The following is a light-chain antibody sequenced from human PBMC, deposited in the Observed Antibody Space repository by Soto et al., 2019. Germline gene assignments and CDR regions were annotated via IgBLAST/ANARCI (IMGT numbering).Light chain of an antibody. J-gene: IGLJ2*01. CDR1: TSDVGGYNY. CDR2: DVT. CDR3: SSFTNSIVV. V-gene: IGLV2-11*01. Sequence: QSALTQPPSVSGSPGQSVSISCTGTTSDVGGYNYVSWYQQHPGKAPKLMIYDVTKRPSGVPDRFSGSKSGNTASLTISGLQAEDEADYYCSSFTNSIVVFGGGTKLTVL.